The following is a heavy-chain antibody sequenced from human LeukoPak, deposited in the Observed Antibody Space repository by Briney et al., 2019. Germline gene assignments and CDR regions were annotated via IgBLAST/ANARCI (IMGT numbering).Heavy chain of an antibody. CDR1: GFTFSDYY. V-gene: IGHV3-11*01. D-gene: IGHD6-13*01. CDR2: ISSSGSTI. J-gene: IGHJ2*01. Sequence: PGGSLRLSCAASGFTFSDYYMSWIRQAPGKGLEWVSYISSSGSTIYYAGAVKGRFTISRDNAKNSLYLQMNSLRAEDAAVYYCARGVAAPYWYFDLWGRGTLVTVSS. CDR3: ARGVAAPYWYFDL.